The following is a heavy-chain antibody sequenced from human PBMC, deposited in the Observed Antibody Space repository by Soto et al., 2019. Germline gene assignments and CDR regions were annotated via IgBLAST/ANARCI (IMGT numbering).Heavy chain of an antibody. CDR2: ISFDGSKK. J-gene: IGHJ2*01. Sequence: KGLEWVAVISFDGSKKYYADSVKGRFFISKDNSKNMLSLQMNSLRGEDSAVYYCARLPGPLVAFLFHAEDGIRDVRSVSAFLLNRSSDL. CDR3: ARLPGPLVAFLFHAEDGIRDVRSVSAFLLNRSSDL. V-gene: IGHV3-30-3*01. D-gene: IGHD3-10*02.